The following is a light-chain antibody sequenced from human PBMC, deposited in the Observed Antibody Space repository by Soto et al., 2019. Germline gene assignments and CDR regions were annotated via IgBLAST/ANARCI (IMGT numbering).Light chain of an antibody. J-gene: IGKJ1*01. CDR1: QTVSGSL. CDR3: QQYGGSPWT. V-gene: IGKV3-20*01. CDR2: DAS. Sequence: EIELMQSPGTLSLSPGERATLFCRASQTVSGSLLAWYQQRPGQPPRLLIFDASRRATSIPERFSGSGSGTDFILTISRLEPEDFAVYYCQQYGGSPWTFGQGTKVDIK.